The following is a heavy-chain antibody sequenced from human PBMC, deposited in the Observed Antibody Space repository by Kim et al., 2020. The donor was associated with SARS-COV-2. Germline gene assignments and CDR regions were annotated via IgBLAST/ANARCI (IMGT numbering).Heavy chain of an antibody. Sequence: GGSLRLSCVASGFTFSNYWMSWVRLAPGKGLEWVANIKQDGSEKYYVDPVKGRFTISRDNGKKSLYLQMDSLRAEDTAVYYCARAGSTAVPPGVLGYWG. D-gene: IGHD6-19*01. J-gene: IGHJ4*01. V-gene: IGHV3-7*04. CDR2: IKQDGSEK. CDR1: GFTFSNYW. CDR3: ARAGSTAVPPGVLGY.